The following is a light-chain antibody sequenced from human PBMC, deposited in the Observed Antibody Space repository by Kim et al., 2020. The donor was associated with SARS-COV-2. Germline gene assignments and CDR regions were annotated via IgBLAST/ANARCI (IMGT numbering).Light chain of an antibody. CDR2: DVA. J-gene: IGLJ2*01. CDR1: SRDIGASNY. CDR3: SSYVGGTILI. Sequence: QSVLTQPASVSGSPGQSITISCAGTSRDIGASNYVSWYQQHPGKAPKLMIYDVANRPSGVSNRFSASKSGNTASLTISGLQAEDEAHYYCSSYVGGTILIFGGGTQLTVL. V-gene: IGLV2-14*03.